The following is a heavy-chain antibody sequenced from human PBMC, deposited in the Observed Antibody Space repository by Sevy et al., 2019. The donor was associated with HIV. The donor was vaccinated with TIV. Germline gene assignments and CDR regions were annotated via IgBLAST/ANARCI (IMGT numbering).Heavy chain of an antibody. Sequence: GGSLRLSCAASGFTVSSNYMSWVRQAPGKGLEWVSVIYSGGSTYYADSVKGRFTISRDNARNSLYLQMESLRAEDTTVYYCARAQQVTMLVVIGGLYFDFWGQGTLVTVSS. D-gene: IGHD3-22*01. V-gene: IGHV3-53*01. J-gene: IGHJ4*02. CDR3: ARAQQVTMLVVIGGLYFDF. CDR1: GFTVSSNY. CDR2: IYSGGST.